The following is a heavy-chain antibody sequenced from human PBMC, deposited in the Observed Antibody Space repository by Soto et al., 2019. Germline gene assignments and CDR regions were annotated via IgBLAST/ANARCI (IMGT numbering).Heavy chain of an antibody. Sequence: GGSLRLSCTASGFTFGDYAMSWFRQAPGKGLEWVGFIRSKAYGGTTEYAASVKGRFTISRDDSKSIAYLQMNSLKTEDTAVYYCTRKYYYGSGSYFPPHYYYYGMDVWGQGTTVTVSS. CDR3: TRKYYYGSGSYFPPHYYYYGMDV. CDR2: IRSKAYGGTT. V-gene: IGHV3-49*03. D-gene: IGHD3-10*01. CDR1: GFTFGDYA. J-gene: IGHJ6*02.